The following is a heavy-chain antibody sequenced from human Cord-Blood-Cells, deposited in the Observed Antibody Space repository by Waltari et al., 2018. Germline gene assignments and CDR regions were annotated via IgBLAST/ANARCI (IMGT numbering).Heavy chain of an antibody. J-gene: IGHJ2*01. D-gene: IGHD6-13*01. CDR1: EGTFTSYA. CDR2: IIPIFGTA. Sequence: QVQLVQSGAEVKKPGSSVKVSCKASEGTFTSYAIRWVRQAPGQGLEWMGGIIPIFGTANYAQKFQGRVTITADESTSTAYMELSSLRSEDTAVYYCARGSSSYWYFDLWGRGTLVTVSS. CDR3: ARGSSSYWYFDL. V-gene: IGHV1-69*12.